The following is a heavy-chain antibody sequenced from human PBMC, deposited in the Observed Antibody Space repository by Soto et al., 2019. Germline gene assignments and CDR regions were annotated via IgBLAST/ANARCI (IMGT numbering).Heavy chain of an antibody. CDR1: GYTFTRYG. Sequence: ASVKVSCKASGYTFTRYGIHWVRRAPGQRLEWMGWIHCGNGNTRYSTKLQGRVTITRDPSARTGYMELSSLRSEDTALYYCAREGGTTGTTPEFWFDPWGQGTLVTVS. CDR3: AREGGTTGTTPEFWFDP. D-gene: IGHD1-1*01. CDR2: IHCGNGNT. J-gene: IGHJ5*02. V-gene: IGHV1-3*01.